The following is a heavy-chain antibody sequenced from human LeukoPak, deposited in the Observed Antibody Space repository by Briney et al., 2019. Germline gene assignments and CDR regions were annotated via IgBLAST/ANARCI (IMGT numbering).Heavy chain of an antibody. CDR1: GFTFRSYA. V-gene: IGHV3-23*01. CDR3: ASYDSSGYYHYFDY. CDR2: FSGSGGST. J-gene: IGHJ4*02. D-gene: IGHD3-22*01. Sequence: GVSLRLSCAASGFTFRSYAMSWVPQAPGKGLEWVSAFSGSGGSTDYADSVKGLFTISRDNSKNTLYMQKNSLRAEDTAVYYCASYDSSGYYHYFDYWGQGTLVTVSS.